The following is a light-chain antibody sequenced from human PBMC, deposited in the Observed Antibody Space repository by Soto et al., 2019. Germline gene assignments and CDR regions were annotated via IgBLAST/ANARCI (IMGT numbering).Light chain of an antibody. J-gene: IGLJ1*01. CDR1: SSNIGRNT. Sequence: QSVLTQAPSASETPGQRVTISCSGGSSNIGRNTVNWYQQLPGTAPKPLIYRNNRRPSGVPDRFSGSKSGTSASLAISGLQSEDEADYYCAAWDDSLTDYVFGTGTKVTVL. CDR2: RNN. CDR3: AAWDDSLTDYV. V-gene: IGLV1-44*01.